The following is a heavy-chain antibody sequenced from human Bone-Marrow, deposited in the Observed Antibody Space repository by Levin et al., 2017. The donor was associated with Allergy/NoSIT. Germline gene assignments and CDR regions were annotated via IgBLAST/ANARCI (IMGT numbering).Heavy chain of an antibody. V-gene: IGHV3-23*01. J-gene: IGHJ4*02. D-gene: IGHD3-3*01. CDR2: ISGSGGST. CDR1: GFTFSSYA. Sequence: GESLKISCAASGFTFSSYAMSWVRQAPGKGLEWVSAISGSGGSTYYADSVKGRFTISRDNSKNTLYLQMNSLRAEDTAVYYCAKGDSYYTPPIIYYFDYWGQGTLVTVSS. CDR3: AKGDSYYTPPIIYYFDY.